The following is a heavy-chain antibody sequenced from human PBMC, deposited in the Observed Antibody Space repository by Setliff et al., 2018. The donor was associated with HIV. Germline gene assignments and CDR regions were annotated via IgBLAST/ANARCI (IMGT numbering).Heavy chain of an antibody. CDR3: GGGGYCSGGSCYPRSYYYYGMDV. D-gene: IGHD2-15*01. J-gene: IGHJ6*02. Sequence: GASVKVSCQASGGTFSSYAISWVRQAPGQGLEWMGGIIPILGIANYAQKFQGRVTITADKSTSTAYMELSSLRSEDTAVYDWGGGGYCSGGSCYPRSYYYYGMDVWGQGTTVTVSS. CDR2: IIPILGIA. CDR1: GGTFSSYA. V-gene: IGHV1-69*10.